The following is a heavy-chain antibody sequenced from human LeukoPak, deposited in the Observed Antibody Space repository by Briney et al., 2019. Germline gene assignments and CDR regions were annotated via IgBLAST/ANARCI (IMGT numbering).Heavy chain of an antibody. CDR1: GFTFSDYY. J-gene: IGHJ4*02. CDR2: MRNKGNSDTT. D-gene: IGHD5-18*01. Sequence: GGSLRLPCAASGFTFSDYYMDWVRHAPGKGLEWVGRMRNKGNSDTTYYAASVKGRFTISRDDSKNSLYLQLNSLKTEDTAVYYCASYGHSSGADYWGQGTLVTVSS. V-gene: IGHV3-72*01. CDR3: ASYGHSSGADY.